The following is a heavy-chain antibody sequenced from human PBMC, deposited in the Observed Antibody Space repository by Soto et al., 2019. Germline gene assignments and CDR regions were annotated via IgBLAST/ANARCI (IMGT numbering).Heavy chain of an antibody. CDR3: AREPRVLAY. CDR1: GFTYSNYW. CDR2: MNPDGSET. J-gene: IGHJ1*01. D-gene: IGHD3-3*01. V-gene: IGHV3-7*01. Sequence: PGGSLRLSCVASGFTYSNYWMAWVRQVPGKGLEWVAYMNPDGSETFYVDSVKARFTISRDNAKNSLYLRITSLRVEDTAIYYCAREPRVLAYWGQGTLVTVS.